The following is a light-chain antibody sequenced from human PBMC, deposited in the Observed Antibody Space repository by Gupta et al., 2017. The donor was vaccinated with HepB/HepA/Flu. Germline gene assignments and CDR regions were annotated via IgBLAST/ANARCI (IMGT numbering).Light chain of an antibody. CDR2: TVS. CDR1: EDIRTS. CDR3: QQAKNFPWT. Sequence: GDRVTITCRASEDIRTSLAWYQQKPGKAPKLVIHTVSTLQSGVPSRFSGSGSGTDFTLTISSLQPEDFATYYCQQAKNFPWTFGQGTKVEIK. J-gene: IGKJ1*01. V-gene: IGKV1-12*01.